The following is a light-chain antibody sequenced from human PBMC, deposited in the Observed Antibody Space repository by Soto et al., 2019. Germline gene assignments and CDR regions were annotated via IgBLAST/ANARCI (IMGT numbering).Light chain of an antibody. J-gene: IGKJ1*01. CDR3: HQRSNWPKT. Sequence: EIVLTQSPATLSLSPGETATLSCRASQTVSSYLAWFQQKPGQPPRLLIYDASIKAPGIPARFSGSGSGTDFTLTICRLEPEDSAVYYCHQRSNWPKTFGQGTKVEIK. CDR1: QTVSSY. CDR2: DAS. V-gene: IGKV3-11*01.